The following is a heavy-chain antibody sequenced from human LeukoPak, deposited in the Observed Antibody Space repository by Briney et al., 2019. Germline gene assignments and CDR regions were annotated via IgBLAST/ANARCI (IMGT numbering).Heavy chain of an antibody. D-gene: IGHD4-23*01. V-gene: IGHV4-38-2*02. J-gene: IGHJ4*02. CDR2: IYHSGST. CDR3: ARRPGGNSYFEY. Sequence: PSETLSLTCTVSGYSISSGYYWGWIRQPPGEGLEWIGSIYHSGSTYYNPSLKSRVTISVDTSKNQFSLKLSSVTAADTALYYCARRPGGNSYFEYWGQGTLVTVSS. CDR1: GYSISSGYY.